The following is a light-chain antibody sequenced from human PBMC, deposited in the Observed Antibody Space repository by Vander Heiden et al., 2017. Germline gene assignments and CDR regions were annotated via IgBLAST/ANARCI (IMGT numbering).Light chain of an antibody. CDR2: G. Sequence: QSVLTQPPPVSGAPGQRVTISCTGSSSNIGADYDVYWYQQLPGAAPKLIIYGNRPSGVPDRFSVSKSGTSASLAITGLQAEDEAIYDCQSYDRSLNGYVVFGGGTTLTVL. J-gene: IGLJ2*01. CDR3: QSYDRSLNGYVV. CDR1: SSNIGADYD. V-gene: IGLV1-40*01.